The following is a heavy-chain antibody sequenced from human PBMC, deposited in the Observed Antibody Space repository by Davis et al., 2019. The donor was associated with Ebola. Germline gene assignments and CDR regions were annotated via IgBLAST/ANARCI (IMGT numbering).Heavy chain of an antibody. CDR1: GFTFSSHW. V-gene: IGHV3-7*01. J-gene: IGHJ5*02. CDR2: IKEDGSEK. CDR3: ARGWRYPGA. Sequence: PGGSLRLSCTASGFTFSSHWVNWVRQTPGKGLEWVANIKEDGSEKYYVDSVKGRFTISRDNTKNSLYLQMNNLRAEDTALYYCARGWRYPGAWGQGTLVTVSS. D-gene: IGHD2-2*02.